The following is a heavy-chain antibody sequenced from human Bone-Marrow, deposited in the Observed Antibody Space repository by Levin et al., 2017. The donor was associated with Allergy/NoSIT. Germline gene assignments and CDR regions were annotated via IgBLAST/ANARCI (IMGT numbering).Heavy chain of an antibody. J-gene: IGHJ4*02. CDR2: ISGSGGRT. V-gene: IGHV3-23*01. CDR3: AKRAVTGEIDY. D-gene: IGHD6-19*01. CDR1: GFTFSSYA. Sequence: GESLKISCAASGFTFSSYAMSWVRQAPGKGLEWVSVISGSGGRTYYADSVKGRFTISRDNSKNTLYLQLNSLRDEDTAVYYCAKRAVTGEIDYWGQGTLVTVSS.